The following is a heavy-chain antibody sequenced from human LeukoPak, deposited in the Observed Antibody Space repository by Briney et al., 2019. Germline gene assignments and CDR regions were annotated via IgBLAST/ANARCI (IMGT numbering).Heavy chain of an antibody. CDR3: ATDGVYYYYGMDV. Sequence: ASVKVSCKASGYTFTSYDINWVRQATGQGLEWMGWMNPNSGNTGYAQKFQGRVTMTEDTSTDTAYMELSSLRSEDTAVYYCATDGVYYYYGMDVWGQGTTVTVSS. V-gene: IGHV1-8*01. CDR2: MNPNSGNT. J-gene: IGHJ6*02. CDR1: GYTFTSYD. D-gene: IGHD3-16*01.